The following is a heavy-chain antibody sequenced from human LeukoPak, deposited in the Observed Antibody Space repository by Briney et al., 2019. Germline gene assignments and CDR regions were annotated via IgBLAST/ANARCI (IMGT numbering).Heavy chain of an antibody. J-gene: IGHJ4*02. Sequence: EGSLRLSCEASGFTLSTYWMNWVRQVPGKGLDWVANTNPDGSGKRYVDSVKGRFTIARDNADNSLSLQMNSLRAEDTAVYYCASWGAGGNSWGQGTLVTVSS. D-gene: IGHD3-16*01. V-gene: IGHV3-7*01. CDR2: TNPDGSGK. CDR1: GFTLSTYW. CDR3: ASWGAGGNS.